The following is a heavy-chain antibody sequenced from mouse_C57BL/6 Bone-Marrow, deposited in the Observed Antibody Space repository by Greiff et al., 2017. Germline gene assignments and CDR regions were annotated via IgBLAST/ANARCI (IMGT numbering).Heavy chain of an antibody. CDR2: IDPENGDT. CDR3: TPCWYCDV. V-gene: IGHV14-4*01. J-gene: IGHJ1*03. Sequence: VQLQQSGAELVRPGASVKLSCTASGFNIKDDYMHWVKQRPEQGLEWIGWIDPENGDTEYASKFQGKATITADTSSNTAYLQRSSLTSEDTAVYYCTPCWYCDVWGTGTTVTVSA. CDR1: GFNIKDDY.